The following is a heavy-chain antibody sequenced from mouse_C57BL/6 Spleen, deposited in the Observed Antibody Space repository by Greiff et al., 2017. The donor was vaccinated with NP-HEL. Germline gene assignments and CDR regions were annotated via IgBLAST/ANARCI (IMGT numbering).Heavy chain of an antibody. Sequence: VQLQQSGPELVKPGASVKISCKASGYTFTDYYMNWVKQSHGKSLEWIGDINPNNGGTSYNQKFKGKATLTVDKSSSTAYMELRSLTSEDSAVYYCARYSTTVVAPPFFDYWGQGTTLTVSS. D-gene: IGHD1-1*01. V-gene: IGHV1-26*01. CDR3: ARYSTTVVAPPFFDY. J-gene: IGHJ2*01. CDR2: INPNNGGT. CDR1: GYTFTDYY.